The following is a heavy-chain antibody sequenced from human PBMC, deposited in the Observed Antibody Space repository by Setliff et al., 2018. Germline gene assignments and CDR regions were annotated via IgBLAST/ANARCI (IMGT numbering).Heavy chain of an antibody. CDR2: IFYNGASP. Sequence: PGGSLRLSCAGSGFTFSYFSMSWVRQVPGKGLEWVSSIFYNGASPSYADSVRGRFTISRDNSRNTLYLQMNNLKVEDTAIYYCAKREIIAVTRWFDPWGQGTLVTVSS. J-gene: IGHJ5*02. CDR3: AKREIIAVTRWFDP. CDR1: GFTFSYFS. D-gene: IGHD2-15*01. V-gene: IGHV3-23*01.